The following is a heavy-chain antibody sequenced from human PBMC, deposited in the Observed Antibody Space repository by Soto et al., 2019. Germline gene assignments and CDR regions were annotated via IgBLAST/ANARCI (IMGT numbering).Heavy chain of an antibody. V-gene: IGHV4-39*01. CDR1: GGSISSSSYY. J-gene: IGHJ6*02. CDR3: ARAYDILTGYYNYYYYYGMDV. Sequence: SETLSLTCTVSGGSISSSSYYWGWIRQPPGKGLEWIGSIYYSGSTYYNPSLKSRVTISVDTSKNQFSLKLSSVTAADTAVYYCARAYDILTGYYNYYYYYGMDVWGQGTKVT. CDR2: IYYSGST. D-gene: IGHD3-9*01.